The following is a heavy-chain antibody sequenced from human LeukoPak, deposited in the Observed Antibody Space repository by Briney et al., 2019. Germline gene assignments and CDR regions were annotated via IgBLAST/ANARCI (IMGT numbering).Heavy chain of an antibody. CDR1: GGSFSGYY. Sequence: SETLSLTCAVYGGSFSGYYWSWIRQPPGKGLEWIGEINHSGSTNYNPSLKSRVTISVDTSKNQFSLKLSSVTAADTAVYYCARVALTAYGLYYFDYWGQGTLVTVSS. CDR2: INHSGST. CDR3: ARVALTAYGLYYFDY. V-gene: IGHV4-34*01. J-gene: IGHJ4*02. D-gene: IGHD4/OR15-4a*01.